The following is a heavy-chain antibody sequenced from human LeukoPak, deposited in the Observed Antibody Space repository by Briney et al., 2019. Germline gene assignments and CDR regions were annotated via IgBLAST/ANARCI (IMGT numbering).Heavy chain of an antibody. D-gene: IGHD5-12*01. J-gene: IGHJ4*02. V-gene: IGHV3-30*18. CDR1: GFTFSSYG. CDR3: AKTPPLGQWVRDY. CDR2: ISYDGSNK. Sequence: GGSLRLSCAASGFTFSSYGMHWVRQAPGKGLEWVAVISYDGSNKYYADSVKGRFTISRDNSKNTPYLQMNSLRAEDTAVYYCAKTPPLGQWVRDYWGQGTLVTVSS.